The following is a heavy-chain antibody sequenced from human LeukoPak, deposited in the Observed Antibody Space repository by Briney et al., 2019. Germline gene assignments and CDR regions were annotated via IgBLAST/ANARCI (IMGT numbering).Heavy chain of an antibody. J-gene: IGHJ4*02. CDR1: GFTLSLYG. CDR3: AREPSSSWYLRFLEY. Sequence: GGSLRLACAVSGFTLSLYGIHWVRQAPGKGLEGVAFISHDGGEINYVYSVKGRFTVSRDNSNNTVYLQMKSLRVEDTAVYYCAREPSSSWYLRFLEYWGQGTLVTVSS. D-gene: IGHD3-22*01. V-gene: IGHV3-30*03. CDR2: ISHDGGEI.